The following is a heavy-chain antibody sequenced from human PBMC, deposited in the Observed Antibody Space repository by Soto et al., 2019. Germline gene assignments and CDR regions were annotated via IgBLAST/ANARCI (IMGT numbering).Heavy chain of an antibody. CDR1: RYRFTGYQ. D-gene: IGHD3-10*01. CDR2: LNPISGVT. V-gene: IGHV1-2*02. Sequence: ASVKVSCKASRYRFTGYQIHWVRQAPGQGLEWMGWLNPISGVTKYAQKSQDRVTMTRDTSISTAYMELRSVRSDDTAVYHCAREPLVRGVTYPLDLWGQGTMVTVSS. J-gene: IGHJ3*01. CDR3: AREPLVRGVTYPLDL.